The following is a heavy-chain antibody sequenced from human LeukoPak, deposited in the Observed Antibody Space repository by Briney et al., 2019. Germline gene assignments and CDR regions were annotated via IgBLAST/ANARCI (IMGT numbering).Heavy chain of an antibody. CDR1: GFTFSSYS. CDR2: ISSSSSTI. Sequence: GGSLRLSCAASGFTFSSYSMNWVRQASGKGLEWVSYISSSSSTIYYADSVKGRFTISRDNAKNSLYLQMNSLRAEDTAVYYCARGDDYYDSSGQNRDYWGQGTLVTVSS. D-gene: IGHD3-22*01. CDR3: ARGDDYYDSSGQNRDY. J-gene: IGHJ4*02. V-gene: IGHV3-48*01.